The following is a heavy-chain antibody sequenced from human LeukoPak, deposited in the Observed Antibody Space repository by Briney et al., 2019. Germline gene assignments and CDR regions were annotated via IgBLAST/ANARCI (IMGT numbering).Heavy chain of an antibody. CDR1: GYTFNNYG. CDR2: ISAYNGNT. J-gene: IGHJ4*02. Sequence: GASVKVSCKASGYTFNNYGISWVRQAPGQGLEWMGWISAYNGNTYYAQRFQGRVTMTTDTPTNTAYMELRSLRSDDTAVYYCARDRYYFDSSEYYFFDYWGQRTLVTVSS. D-gene: IGHD3-22*01. V-gene: IGHV1-18*01. CDR3: ARDRYYFDSSEYYFFDY.